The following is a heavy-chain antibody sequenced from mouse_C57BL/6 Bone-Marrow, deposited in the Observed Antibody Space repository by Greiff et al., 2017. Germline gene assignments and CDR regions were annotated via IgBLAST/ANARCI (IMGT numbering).Heavy chain of an antibody. D-gene: IGHD1-1*01. CDR2: IDPENGDT. CDR1: GFNIKDDY. Sequence: VQLKESGAELVRPGASVKLSCTASGFNIKDDYMHWVKQRPEQGLEWIGWIDPENGDTEYASKFQGKATITADTSSNTAYLQLSSLTSEDTAVYYCTTYYYDVCYWGQGTTLTVSS. V-gene: IGHV14-4*01. CDR3: TTYYYDVCY. J-gene: IGHJ2*01.